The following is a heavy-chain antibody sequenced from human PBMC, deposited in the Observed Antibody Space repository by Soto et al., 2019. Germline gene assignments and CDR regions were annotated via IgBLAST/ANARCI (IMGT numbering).Heavy chain of an antibody. Sequence: SETLSLTCTVSGGSIISGGYYWGWIRQHPGKGMEWIGYIYYSGITYYNPSLKSRVTISVDTSKNQFSLKLSSVTAADTAVYYCAREGYYYDSSGYFAYGWGQGTLVTGSS. J-gene: IGHJ4*02. D-gene: IGHD3-22*01. CDR1: GGSIISGGYY. CDR3: AREGYYYDSSGYFAYG. V-gene: IGHV4-31*03. CDR2: IYYSGIT.